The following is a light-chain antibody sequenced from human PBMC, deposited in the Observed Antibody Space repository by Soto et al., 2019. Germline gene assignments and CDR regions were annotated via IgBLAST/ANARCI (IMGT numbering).Light chain of an antibody. CDR2: RNN. CDR1: RSNIGSNY. J-gene: IGLJ2*01. CDR3: AAWDDNLNALR. V-gene: IGLV1-47*01. Sequence: QSVLTQPPSASGTLGQRVTISCSGSRSNIGSNYVFWYQHLQGTAPKLHIYRNNQWPSGVPDRFSGSKSGTSASLAISGLRSEDEADYYCAAWDDNLNALRFGGGTKLTVL.